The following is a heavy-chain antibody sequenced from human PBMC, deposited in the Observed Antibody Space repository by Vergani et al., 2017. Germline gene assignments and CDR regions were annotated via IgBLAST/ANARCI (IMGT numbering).Heavy chain of an antibody. V-gene: IGHV3-23*01. Sequence: HLLESGGGLVQPGGSLRLSCAASGFPFSSYALTWVRQAPGKGLEWVSTISRSGFNTYYADSGKGRFTVSRDNSKNTLFLQMNSLRAGDTAVYYCAKDVLGDSSDLDSWGPGTLVTVSS. CDR1: GFPFSSYA. J-gene: IGHJ4*02. D-gene: IGHD3-22*01. CDR3: AKDVLGDSSDLDS. CDR2: ISRSGFNT.